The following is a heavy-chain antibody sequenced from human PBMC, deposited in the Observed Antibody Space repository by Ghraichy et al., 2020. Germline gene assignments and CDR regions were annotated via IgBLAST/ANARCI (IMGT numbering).Heavy chain of an antibody. CDR3: ARGKLWSEY. J-gene: IGHJ4*02. CDR1: GGSISSYY. V-gene: IGHV4-59*01. Sequence: SETLSLTCTVSGGSISSYYWTWIRQPPGKGLEWIGYIYYSGSANYNPSLKSRVTMSVDTSKNQFSLKLSPVTAADTAVYYCARGKLWSEYWGQGTLVTVSS. CDR2: IYYSGSA. D-gene: IGHD2/OR15-2a*01.